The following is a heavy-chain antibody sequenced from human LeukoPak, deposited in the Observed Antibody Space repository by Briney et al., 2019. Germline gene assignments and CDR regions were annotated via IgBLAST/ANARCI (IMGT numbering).Heavy chain of an antibody. J-gene: IGHJ4*02. V-gene: IGHV4-38-2*02. D-gene: IGHD6-19*01. Sequence: PSETLSLTCTVSGYSISSGYYWGWIRQPPGKGLEWIGNIYHSGSTYYNPSLKSRVTISVDTSKNQFSLSLSSVTAADTAVYYCARGTAVPGSKTDQYYFDYWGQGTLVTVSS. CDR3: ARGTAVPGSKTDQYYFDY. CDR2: IYHSGST. CDR1: GYSISSGYY.